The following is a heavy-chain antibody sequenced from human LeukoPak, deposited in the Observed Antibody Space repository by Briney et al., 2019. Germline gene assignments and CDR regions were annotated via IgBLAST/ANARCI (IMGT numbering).Heavy chain of an antibody. CDR2: INPGFGTT. D-gene: IGHD4-11*01. CDR3: ARWMATVTTPDY. J-gene: IGHJ4*02. CDR1: GYTFTGYY. V-gene: IGHV1-46*01. Sequence: ASVKVSCKASGYTFTGYYIHWVRQAPGQGLEWIGIINPGFGTTNYAQKFQGRVTMTRDTSTSTVYMEVSSLRSDDTAVYYCARWMATVTTPDYWGQGTLVTVSS.